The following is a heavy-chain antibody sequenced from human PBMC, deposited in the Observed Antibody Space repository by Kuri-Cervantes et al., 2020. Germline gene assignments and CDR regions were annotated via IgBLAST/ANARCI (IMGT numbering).Heavy chain of an antibody. CDR3: ARHRAPHYDSSGYSIDY. CDR1: GGSISSYY. V-gene: IGHV4-4*07. D-gene: IGHD3-22*01. CDR2: IYTSGST. Sequence: SETLSLTCTVSGGSISSYYWSWIRQPAGKGLEWIGRIYTSGSTNYNPSLESRVTISVDTSKNQFSLKLSSVTAADTAVYYCARHRAPHYDSSGYSIDYWGQGTLVTVSS. J-gene: IGHJ4*02.